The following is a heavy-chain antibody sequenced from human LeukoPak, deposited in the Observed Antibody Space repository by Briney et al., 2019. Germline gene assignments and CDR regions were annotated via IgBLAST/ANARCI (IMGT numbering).Heavy chain of an antibody. Sequence: PSQTLSLTCTVPGGSISSGSYYWRWIRQPAGKGLEWIGRIYTSGSTNYNPSLKSRVTISVDTSKNQFSLKLSSVTAADTAVYYCARLTLLWFGELFSGWFDPWGQGTLVTVSS. V-gene: IGHV4-61*02. CDR2: IYTSGST. CDR3: ARLTLLWFGELFSGWFDP. CDR1: GGSISSGSYY. D-gene: IGHD3-10*01. J-gene: IGHJ5*02.